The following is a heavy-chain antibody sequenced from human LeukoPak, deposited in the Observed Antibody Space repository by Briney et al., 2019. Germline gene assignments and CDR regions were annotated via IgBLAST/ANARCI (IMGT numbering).Heavy chain of an antibody. Sequence: KPSETLSLTCTVSGGSISSYYWSWIRQPPGKGLEWIGYVYYSGSTTYNPSLKSRVTISVDTSKNQFSLKLSSVTAADTAVYYCARDSAAAGSWFDPWGQGTLVTVSS. D-gene: IGHD6-13*01. CDR3: ARDSAAAGSWFDP. CDR2: VYYSGST. CDR1: GGSISSYY. J-gene: IGHJ5*02. V-gene: IGHV4-59*01.